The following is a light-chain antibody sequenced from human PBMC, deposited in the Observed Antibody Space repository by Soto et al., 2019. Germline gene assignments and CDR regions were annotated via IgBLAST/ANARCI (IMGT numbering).Light chain of an antibody. V-gene: IGKV1-39*01. CDR2: ASS. Sequence: DIQMTQSPSSLSASVGDRVTITCRASQSISSYLNWYQQKPGKAPKLLISASSSLQSGVTSRFRGSGSATDFTLNISNLQPEDFATYYCQQSYSTPWTVGQGTKVEIK. CDR1: QSISSY. J-gene: IGKJ1*01. CDR3: QQSYSTPWT.